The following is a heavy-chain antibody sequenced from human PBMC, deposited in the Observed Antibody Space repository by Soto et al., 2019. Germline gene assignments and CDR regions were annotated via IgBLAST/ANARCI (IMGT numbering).Heavy chain of an antibody. Sequence: ASVKVSCKASGYTLASYYMHWVRQAPGQGLEWMGIINPSGGSTSYAQKFQGRVTMTRDTSTSTVYMELSSLRSEDTSVFYCARAVVVQTPPLPLDYWGQGTLVTVSS. D-gene: IGHD2-15*01. CDR1: GYTLASYY. J-gene: IGHJ4*02. V-gene: IGHV1-46*01. CDR2: INPSGGST. CDR3: ARAVVVQTPPLPLDY.